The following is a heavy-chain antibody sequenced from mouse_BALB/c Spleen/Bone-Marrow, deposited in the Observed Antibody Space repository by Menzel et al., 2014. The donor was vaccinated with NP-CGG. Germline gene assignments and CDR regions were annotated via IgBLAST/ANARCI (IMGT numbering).Heavy chain of an antibody. CDR2: INPNNGGT. CDR3: ARGLWYY. Sequence: VQLQQSGPELVMPCASVNISCKTSGYTFTDYTIYWVKQIHGMSLVRIARINPNNGGTNYNQKFKDKATLTLHNSSSTAYMELRSLTSEDSAVYYCARGLWYYWVQGTTLPGSS. D-gene: IGHD1-1*02. J-gene: IGHJ2*01. V-gene: IGHV1-18*01. CDR1: GYTFTDYT.